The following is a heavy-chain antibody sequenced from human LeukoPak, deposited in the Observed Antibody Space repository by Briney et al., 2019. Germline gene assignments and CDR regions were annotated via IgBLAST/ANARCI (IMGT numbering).Heavy chain of an antibody. V-gene: IGHV2-5*02. D-gene: IGHD4-23*01. CDR1: GFSVTTSPLG. Sequence: SGPLVLKPTQTLTLTCSFSGFSVTTSPLGVARIRQPTRKSLELLALICWDDDKRYSPFLKSRLTITKDTSKHHVVLTMTNMDPVDTATYYCAYRLGRWLHFDYWGQGTLVSVSS. CDR3: AYRLGRWLHFDY. CDR2: ICWDDDK. J-gene: IGHJ4*02.